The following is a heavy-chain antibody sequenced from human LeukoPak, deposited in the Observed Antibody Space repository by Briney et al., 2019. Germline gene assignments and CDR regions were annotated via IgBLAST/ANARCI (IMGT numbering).Heavy chain of an antibody. D-gene: IGHD6-19*01. J-gene: IGHJ3*02. CDR1: GGTFSSYA. V-gene: IGHV1-69*04. CDR2: IIPILGIA. CDR3: ARDVDVAGTAFDI. Sequence: ASVKVSCKASGGTFSSYAISWVRQAPGQGLEWMGRIIPILGIANYAQKFQGRVTITADKSTSTAYMELSSLRSEDTAVYYCARDVDVAGTAFDIWGQGTMVTVSS.